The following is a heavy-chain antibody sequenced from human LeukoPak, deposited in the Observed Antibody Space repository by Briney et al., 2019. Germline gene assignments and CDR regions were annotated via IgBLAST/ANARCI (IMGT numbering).Heavy chain of an antibody. CDR2: IKEDGSEK. CDR3: ARGKRIGLIRGATWYYYYYMDV. D-gene: IGHD3-10*01. J-gene: IGHJ6*03. Sequence: GGSLRLSCAASGFTCSRLWMSWVRQAPGKGLEWVANIKEDGSEKYYVDSVKGRFTISIDSAENSLSLQMNGLRAGDTAVYYCARGKRIGLIRGATWYYYYYMDVWGKGTTVTVSS. V-gene: IGHV3-7*01. CDR1: GFTCSRLW.